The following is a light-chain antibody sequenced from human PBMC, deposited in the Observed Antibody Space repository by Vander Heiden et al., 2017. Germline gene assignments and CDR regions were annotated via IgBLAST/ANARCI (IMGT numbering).Light chain of an antibody. CDR2: QDN. V-gene: IGLV3-1*01. CDR3: QTWDTDSMI. CDR1: KLGHKY. J-gene: IGLJ2*01. Sequence: SYDLTPPPSVSVSPGQTASITCSGDKLGHKYISWYQQRTGQSPVRLLYQDNKRPSGIPERFSGSNSGNTATLTISGTLSMDEADYYCQTWDTDSMIFGGGTKLTVL.